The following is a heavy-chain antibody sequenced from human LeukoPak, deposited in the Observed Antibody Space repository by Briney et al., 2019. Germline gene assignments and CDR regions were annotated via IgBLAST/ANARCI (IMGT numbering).Heavy chain of an antibody. CDR3: AKGYYDSSGYFFDY. CDR2: ISGSGGST. Sequence: PGGSLRLSCAASGFTFSSYAMSWVRQAPGKGLEWVSAISGSGGSTYYADPVKGWFTISRDNSKNTLYLQMNSLRAEDTAVYYCAKGYYDSSGYFFDYWGQGTLVTVSS. CDR1: GFTFSSYA. V-gene: IGHV3-23*01. D-gene: IGHD3-22*01. J-gene: IGHJ4*02.